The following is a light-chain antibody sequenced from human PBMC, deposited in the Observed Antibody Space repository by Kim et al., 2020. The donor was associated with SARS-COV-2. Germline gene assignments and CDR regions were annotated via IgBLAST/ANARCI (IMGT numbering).Light chain of an antibody. CDR2: DVN. CDR1: SRDIGTYNF. CDR3: SSFTSTSSPYV. J-gene: IGLJ1*01. Sequence: QSITISCTGTSRDIGTYNFVSWYQQHPGKAPKLIIFDVNDRPSGVSDRFSGSKSANTASLTISGLQAEDEADYYCSSFTSTSSPYVFGTGTQVTVL. V-gene: IGLV2-14*03.